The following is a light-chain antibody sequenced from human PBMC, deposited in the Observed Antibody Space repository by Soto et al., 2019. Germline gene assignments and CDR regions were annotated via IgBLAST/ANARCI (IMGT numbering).Light chain of an antibody. V-gene: IGLV2-14*01. CDR1: SSDIGIFNN. Sequence: QSVLTQPASVSGSPGQSITISCTGTSSDIGIFNNVSWYQHHPGKAPKPIIYEVLNRPPGVSFRFSASRTGSTASLTTSGLQADDEADYYYCSYTSSSGLRVFGGGTKLTVL. CDR2: EVL. J-gene: IGLJ3*02. CDR3: CSYTSSSGLRV.